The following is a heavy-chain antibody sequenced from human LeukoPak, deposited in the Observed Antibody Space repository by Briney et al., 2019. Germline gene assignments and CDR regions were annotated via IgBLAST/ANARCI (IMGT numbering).Heavy chain of an antibody. CDR2: IYYGGNT. CDR3: ARDNDISRGFYYAMDV. Sequence: PSETLSLTCTVSGDSISTYYWSWVRQPPGKGLEWIGYIYYGGNTNYNPSLKSRVTISVDTSKNQLSLKLSSVTAVDTAVYYCARDNDISRGFYYAMDVWGQGTTVIVSS. CDR1: GDSISTYY. D-gene: IGHD3-9*01. J-gene: IGHJ6*02. V-gene: IGHV4-59*01.